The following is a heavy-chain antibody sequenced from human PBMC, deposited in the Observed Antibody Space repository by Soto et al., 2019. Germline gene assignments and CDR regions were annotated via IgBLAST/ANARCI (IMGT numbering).Heavy chain of an antibody. V-gene: IGHV3-49*03. CDR3: TRDPDDILLLGSQDAMDV. CDR1: GFTFGAYA. CDR2: IRRKIYGGTT. Sequence: PGGSLRLSCTTSGFTFGAYAMGWFRQAPGKGLEWVGFIRRKIYGGTTEYGASVRGRFTISRDDSKSIAYLQMNSLKTEDTAVYYCTRDPDDILLLGSQDAMDVWGQGTTVTVSS. D-gene: IGHD3-9*01. J-gene: IGHJ6*02.